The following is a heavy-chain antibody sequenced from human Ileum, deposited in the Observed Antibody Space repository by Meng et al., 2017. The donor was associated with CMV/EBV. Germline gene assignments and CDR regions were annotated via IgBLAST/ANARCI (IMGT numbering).Heavy chain of an antibody. CDR2: IYYSGST. V-gene: IGHV4-59*12. CDR1: GGSISSYY. CDR3: ARALYSSGWMGTG. J-gene: IGHJ4*02. D-gene: IGHD6-19*01. Sequence: SETLSLTCTVSGGSISSYYWSWIRQPPGKGLEWIGYIYYSGSTNYNPSLKSRVTISGDKSKNQFSLKLSSVTAADTAVYYCARALYSSGWMGTGWGQGTLVTVSS.